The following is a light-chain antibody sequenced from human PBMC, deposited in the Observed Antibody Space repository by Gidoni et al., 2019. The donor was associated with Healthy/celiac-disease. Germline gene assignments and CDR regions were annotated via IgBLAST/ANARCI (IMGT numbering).Light chain of an antibody. J-gene: IGKJ4*01. Sequence: EIVLTQSPATLSLSPGERATLSCRASQSVSSYLAWYQQNPGQAPRLLIYDASNRATGIPARFSGSGSGTDFTLTISSRVPEDFAVYYCQQRSNWTLLTFGGGTKVEIK. CDR2: DAS. V-gene: IGKV3-11*01. CDR3: QQRSNWTLLT. CDR1: QSVSSY.